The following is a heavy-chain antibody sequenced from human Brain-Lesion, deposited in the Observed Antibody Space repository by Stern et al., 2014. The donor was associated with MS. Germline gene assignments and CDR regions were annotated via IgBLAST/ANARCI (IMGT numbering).Heavy chain of an antibody. J-gene: IGHJ4*02. CDR2: IYYIGST. CDR1: GDSISSGDNY. V-gene: IGHV4-30-4*01. Sequence: QVQLVESGPGLVKPSQTLSLTCNVSGDSISSGDNYWSWIRQSPGKGLGWIGYIYYIGSTFYNPSLKSRVTISVDTSQNQFSLRLSSVTAADTAVYYCARGESSRYYYYFDYWGQGTLVTVSS. CDR3: ARGESSRYYYYFDY. D-gene: IGHD3-22*01.